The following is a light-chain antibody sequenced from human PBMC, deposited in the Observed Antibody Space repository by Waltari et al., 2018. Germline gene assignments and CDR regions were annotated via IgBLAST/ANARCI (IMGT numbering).Light chain of an antibody. Sequence: DIQMTQSPSTLSASVGDRVTITCRASQSISSWLAWYQQKPGKAPKLLIYKASSIESGVPSRFSSSGSGTEFTLTISSLQPDDFATYYCQQYNSYSGYTFGQGTKLEIK. CDR2: KAS. J-gene: IGKJ2*01. CDR1: QSISSW. V-gene: IGKV1-5*03. CDR3: QQYNSYSGYT.